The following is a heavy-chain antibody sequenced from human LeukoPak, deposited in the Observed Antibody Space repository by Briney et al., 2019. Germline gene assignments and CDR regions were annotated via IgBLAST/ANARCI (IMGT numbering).Heavy chain of an antibody. CDR1: GFTFSSYA. J-gene: IGHJ4*02. D-gene: IGHD2-15*01. Sequence: GSLRLSCAASGFTFSSYAMHWVRQAPGKGLEWVAVISYDGSNKYYADSVKGRFTISRDNSKNTLYLQMNSLRAEDTAVYYCARDKKKVAPDYWGQGTLVTVSS. CDR2: ISYDGSNK. CDR3: ARDKKKVAPDY. V-gene: IGHV3-30*04.